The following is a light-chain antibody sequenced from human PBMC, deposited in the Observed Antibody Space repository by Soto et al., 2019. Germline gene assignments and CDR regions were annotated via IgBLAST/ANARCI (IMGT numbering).Light chain of an antibody. CDR1: QSISSW. V-gene: IGKV1-5*01. J-gene: IGKJ4*01. CDR2: DAS. CDR3: QQYNTYPLT. Sequence: DIQMTQSPSTLSASVGDRVTITCRASQSISSWLAWYQQKPGKAPKLLIYDASSLKSGVPSRFSGSGSGTEFTLTISSLQHDDFATYYCQQYNTYPLTFGGGTKVDIK.